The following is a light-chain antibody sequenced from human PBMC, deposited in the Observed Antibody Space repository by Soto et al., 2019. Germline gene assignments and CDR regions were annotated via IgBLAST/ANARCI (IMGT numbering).Light chain of an antibody. V-gene: IGKV1-5*03. J-gene: IGKJ1*01. CDR2: KAS. CDR1: QSINNW. Sequence: QSPSTLSASVGDRVTITCRASQSINNWLAWYQQKPGKAPNLLIYKASSLESGVPSRFSGSGSGTEFTLTINSLQPDDFATYYCQQYSNYFRTFGQGTKVDIK. CDR3: QQYSNYFRT.